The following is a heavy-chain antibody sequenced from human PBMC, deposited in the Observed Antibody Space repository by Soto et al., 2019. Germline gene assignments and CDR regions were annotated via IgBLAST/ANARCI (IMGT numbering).Heavy chain of an antibody. V-gene: IGHV1-46*01. CDR1: GYTFTGYY. CDR2: INPNSGGT. D-gene: IGHD2-8*01. Sequence: ASLMVSCKASGYTFTGYYMHWVRQAPGQGLEWMGMINPNSGGTNYAQKLQGRVAMTRDTSTSTVYMELNSLRSEDTAVYYCARPPYPGCINAVCYPLDYWGQGSLVTVSS. CDR3: ARPPYPGCINAVCYPLDY. J-gene: IGHJ4*02.